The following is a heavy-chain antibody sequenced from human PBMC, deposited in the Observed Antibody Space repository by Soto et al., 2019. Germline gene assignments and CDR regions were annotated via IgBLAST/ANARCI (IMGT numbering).Heavy chain of an antibody. D-gene: IGHD2-2*01. CDR2: IYYSGST. V-gene: IGHV4-59*08. CDR1: GGSISNYY. Sequence: QVQLQESGPGLVKPSETLSLTCTVSGGSISNYYWSWIRQPPGKGLEWIAYIYYSGSTNYNPSLKSRVAISLDTSKNHFSLKLSSVTAADTAVYYCARHVVPAANYFDYWGQGTLVTVPS. CDR3: ARHVVPAANYFDY. J-gene: IGHJ4*02.